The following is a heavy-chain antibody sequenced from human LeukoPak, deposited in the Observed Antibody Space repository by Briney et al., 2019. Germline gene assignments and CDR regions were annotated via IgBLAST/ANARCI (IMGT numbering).Heavy chain of an antibody. CDR3: AKDTGRITITVPKDAFDI. J-gene: IGHJ3*02. CDR1: AFAFSNYA. CDR2: ISGSGGTT. V-gene: IGHV3-23*01. Sequence: GGSLRLSCAASAFAFSNYAMTWVRQPPGKGLEWVSTISGSGGTTYYADSVKGRFTISRDNSKNTLYLQMNSLRAEDTAVYYCAKDTGRITITVPKDAFDIWGQGTMVTVSS. D-gene: IGHD1-20*01.